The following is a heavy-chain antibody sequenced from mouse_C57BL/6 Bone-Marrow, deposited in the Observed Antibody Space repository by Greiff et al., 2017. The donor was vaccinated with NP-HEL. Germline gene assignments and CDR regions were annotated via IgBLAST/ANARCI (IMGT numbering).Heavy chain of an antibody. CDR3: ADLRLKKHYYAMDY. CDR1: GYTFTSYG. V-gene: IGHV1-81*01. CDR2: IYPRSGNT. D-gene: IGHD3-2*02. J-gene: IGHJ4*01. Sequence: ESGAELARPGASVKLSCKASGYTFTSYGISWVKQRTGQGLEWIGEIYPRSGNTYYNEKFKGKATLTADKSSSTAYMELRSLTSEDSAVYFCADLRLKKHYYAMDYWGQGTSVTVSS.